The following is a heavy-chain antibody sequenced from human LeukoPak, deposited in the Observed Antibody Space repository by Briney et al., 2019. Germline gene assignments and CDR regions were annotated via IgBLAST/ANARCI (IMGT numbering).Heavy chain of an antibody. CDR1: GYTFTSYG. D-gene: IGHD1-26*01. Sequence: ASVKVSCKASGYTFTSYGISWVRQAPGQGLECMGWISAYNGNTNYAQKLQGRVTITADESTSTAYMELSSLRSEDTAVYYCARVGEARHSGSYYGCFDYWGQGTLVTVSS. V-gene: IGHV1-18*01. J-gene: IGHJ4*02. CDR2: ISAYNGNT. CDR3: ARVGEARHSGSYYGCFDY.